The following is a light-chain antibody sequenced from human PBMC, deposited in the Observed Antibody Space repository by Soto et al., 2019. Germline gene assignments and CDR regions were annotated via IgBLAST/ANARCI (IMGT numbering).Light chain of an antibody. J-gene: IGKJ5*01. V-gene: IGKV3-20*01. CDR3: QQSGTSPIT. CDR2: GAS. CDR1: QSVSGY. Sequence: EIVLAQSPGSLSLSPGERATLSCRASQSVSGYLAWYQQKPGQVPRLLVYGASTRATGIPDRFSGSGSGTDFTLTISRLEPEDSGLYYCQQSGTSPITFGQGTRLEIK.